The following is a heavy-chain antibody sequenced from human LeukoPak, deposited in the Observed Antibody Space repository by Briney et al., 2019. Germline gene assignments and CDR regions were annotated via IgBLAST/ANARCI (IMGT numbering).Heavy chain of an antibody. J-gene: IGHJ4*01. V-gene: IGHV3-11*01. CDR1: GFTFSSYW. CDR2: ISSSATTT. D-gene: IGHD1-7*01. Sequence: GGSLRLSCAAPGFTFSSYWMSWIRQAPGKGLEWVSYISSSATTTYYADSVKGRFTISRDNTKKSLYLQLTSLRAEDTAVYYCARANNWNYPYYFDYWGHGTLVTVSS. CDR3: ARANNWNYPYYFDY.